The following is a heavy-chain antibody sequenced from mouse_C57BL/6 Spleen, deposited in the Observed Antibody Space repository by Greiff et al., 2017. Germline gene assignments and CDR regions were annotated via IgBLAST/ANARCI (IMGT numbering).Heavy chain of an antibody. CDR3: ARWALHWYFDV. CDR1: GYTFTSYW. Sequence: VQLQQPGAELVMPGASVKLSCKASGYTFTSYWMHWVKQRPGQGLEWIGEIDPSDSYTNYNQKFKGKSTLTVDKSSSTAYMQLSSLTSEDSAVYYCARWALHWYFDVWGTGTTVTVSS. V-gene: IGHV1-69*01. J-gene: IGHJ1*03. CDR2: IDPSDSYT.